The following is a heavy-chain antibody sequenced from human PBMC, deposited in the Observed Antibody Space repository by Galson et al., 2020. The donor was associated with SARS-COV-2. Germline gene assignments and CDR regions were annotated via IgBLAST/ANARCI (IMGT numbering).Heavy chain of an antibody. D-gene: IGHD4-17*01. J-gene: IGHJ4*02. Sequence: GESLKIPRPAPGFTFGAYAMTWVRQAPGRGLEGVSALSGRGTSPYYTDPVKGRFTISRDNSKNTLYLQMNSLRAEDTAVYYCAKYDNAWTTDFWGQGTRVTVSS. CDR1: GFTFGAYA. CDR3: AKYDNAWTTDF. V-gene: IGHV3-23*01. CDR2: LSGRGTSP.